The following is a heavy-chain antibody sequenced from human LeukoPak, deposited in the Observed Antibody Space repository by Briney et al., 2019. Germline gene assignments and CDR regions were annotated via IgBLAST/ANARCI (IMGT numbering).Heavy chain of an antibody. CDR3: ARSINYSSYLLDY. Sequence: GGSLRLSCAASGFNFKDYDMTWVRQAPGKGLEWVASIGASGVSTNYADSVRGRFTISRDNSNRVVYLRMNSLRTEDTAVYYCARSINYSSYLLDYWGQGTRVIVSS. J-gene: IGHJ4*02. V-gene: IGHV3-23*01. CDR1: GFNFKDYD. D-gene: IGHD4-11*01. CDR2: IGASGVST.